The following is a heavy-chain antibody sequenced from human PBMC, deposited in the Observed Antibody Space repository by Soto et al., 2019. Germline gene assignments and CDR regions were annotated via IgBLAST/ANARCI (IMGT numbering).Heavy chain of an antibody. J-gene: IGHJ4*02. D-gene: IGHD5-12*01. CDR1: GGSISSYY. Sequence: PSETLSLTCTVSGGSISSYYWSWIRQPPGKGLEWIGYIYYSGSTNYNPSLKSRVTISVDTSKNQFSLKLTSVTAADTAVYYCASSYSAYDPYFFDYWGQGTLVTVSS. CDR2: IYYSGST. CDR3: ASSYSAYDPYFFDY. V-gene: IGHV4-59*08.